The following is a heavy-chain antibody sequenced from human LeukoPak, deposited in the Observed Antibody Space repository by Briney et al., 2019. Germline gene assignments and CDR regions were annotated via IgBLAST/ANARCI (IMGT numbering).Heavy chain of an antibody. CDR2: MSGSGGGT. D-gene: IGHD3-22*01. J-gene: IGHJ4*02. V-gene: IGHV3-23*01. CDR3: AKRGVAIRVILVGFYKEAYYFDS. CDR1: GITLSGYG. Sequence: GGSLRLSCAVSGITLSGYGMSWVRKAPGKGLEWVAGMSGSGGGTNYADSVKGRFTVSRDNSKNTLYLQMKSLRAEDTAVYFCAKRGVAIRVILVGFYKEAYYFDSWGQGALVTVSS.